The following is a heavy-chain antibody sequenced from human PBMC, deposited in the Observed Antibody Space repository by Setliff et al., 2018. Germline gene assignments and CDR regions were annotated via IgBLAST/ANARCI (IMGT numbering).Heavy chain of an antibody. D-gene: IGHD5-12*01. V-gene: IGHV1-18*01. CDR2: ISAYNGNT. CDR1: GYTFASYG. J-gene: IGHJ3*02. CDR3: ARGGYRATRASDAFDI. Sequence: ASVKVSCKASGYTFASYGISWVRQAPGQGLEWMGWISAYNGNTDYAQKLQGRVTMTTDTSTSTAYMELRSLRSDDTAIYYCARGGYRATRASDAFDIWGQGTMVTVSS.